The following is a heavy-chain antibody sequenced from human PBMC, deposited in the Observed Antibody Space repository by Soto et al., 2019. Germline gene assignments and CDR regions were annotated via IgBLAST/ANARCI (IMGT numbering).Heavy chain of an antibody. Sequence: GGSLRLSCAASGFTFSSYSMNWVRQAPGKGLEWVSYISSSSSTIYYADSVKGRFTISRDNAKNSLYLQMNSLRDEDTAVYYCARVSSSSFLGYYGMDVWGQGTTVTVSS. CDR1: GFTFSSYS. V-gene: IGHV3-48*02. J-gene: IGHJ6*02. D-gene: IGHD6-6*01. CDR2: ISSSSSTI. CDR3: ARVSSSSFLGYYGMDV.